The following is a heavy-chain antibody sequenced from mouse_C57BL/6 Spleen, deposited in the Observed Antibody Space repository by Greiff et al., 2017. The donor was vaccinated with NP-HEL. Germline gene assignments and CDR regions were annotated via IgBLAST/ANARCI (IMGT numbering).Heavy chain of an antibody. D-gene: IGHD1-3*01. CDR2: IDPETGGT. Sequence: QVQLQQSGAELVRPGASVTLSCKASGYTFTDYEMHWVKQTPVHGLEWIGAIDPETGGTAYNQKFKGKAILTADKSSSTAYMELRSLTSEDSAVYYCTRSKVVAKDYFDYWGQGTTRTVSS. CDR1: GYTFTDYE. J-gene: IGHJ2*01. V-gene: IGHV1-15*01. CDR3: TRSKVVAKDYFDY.